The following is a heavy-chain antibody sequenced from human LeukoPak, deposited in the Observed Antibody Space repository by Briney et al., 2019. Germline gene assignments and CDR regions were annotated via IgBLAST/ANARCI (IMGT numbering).Heavy chain of an antibody. CDR2: ISSSGSTI. D-gene: IGHD6-19*01. J-gene: IGHJ4*02. V-gene: IGHV3-48*04. Sequence: GGSLRLSCAASGFTFSSYAMSWVRQAPGKGLEWVSYISSSGSTIYYADSVKGRFTISRDNAKNSLYLQMNSLRAEDTAVYYCASPIAVAGTGYWGQGTLVTVSS. CDR1: GFTFSSYA. CDR3: ASPIAVAGTGY.